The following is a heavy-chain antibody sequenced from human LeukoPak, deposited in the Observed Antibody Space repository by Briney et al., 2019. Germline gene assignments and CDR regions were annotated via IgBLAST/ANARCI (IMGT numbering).Heavy chain of an antibody. CDR1: GFTFSSYA. CDR3: ARDYGDYYGMDV. J-gene: IGHJ6*02. D-gene: IGHD4-17*01. V-gene: IGHV3-30-3*01. CDR2: ISYDGSNK. Sequence: GGSLRLFCAASGFTFSSYAMHWVRQAPGKGLERVAVISYDGSNKYYADSVKGRFTISRDNSKNTLYLQMNSLRAEDTAVYYCARDYGDYYGMDVWGQGTTVTVSS.